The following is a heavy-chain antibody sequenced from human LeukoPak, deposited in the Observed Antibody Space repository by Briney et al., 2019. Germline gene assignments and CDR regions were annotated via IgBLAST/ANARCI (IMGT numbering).Heavy chain of an antibody. CDR1: GYTLTELS. V-gene: IGHV1-24*01. CDR2: FDPEDGET. Sequence: ASVKVSCKVSGYTLTELSMHWVRQAPGKGLEWMGGFDPEDGETIYAQKFQGRVTMTEDTSTDTAYMELSGLRSEDTAVYYCARGGRSFWSGYYVIDYWGQGTLVTVSS. CDR3: ARGGRSFWSGYYVIDY. J-gene: IGHJ4*02. D-gene: IGHD3-3*01.